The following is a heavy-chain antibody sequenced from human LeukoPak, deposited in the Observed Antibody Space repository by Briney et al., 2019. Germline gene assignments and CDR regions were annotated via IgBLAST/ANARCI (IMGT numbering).Heavy chain of an antibody. J-gene: IGHJ6*03. V-gene: IGHV4-34*01. Sequence: SETLSLTCAVYGGSFSGYYWSWIRQPPGKGLEWIGEINHSGSTYYNPSLKSRVTISVDTSKNQFSLRLSSLTAADTALYYCARDRKYYYHMDVWGKGTTVTVSS. CDR3: ARDRKYYYHMDV. CDR2: INHSGST. D-gene: IGHD1-14*01. CDR1: GGSFSGYY.